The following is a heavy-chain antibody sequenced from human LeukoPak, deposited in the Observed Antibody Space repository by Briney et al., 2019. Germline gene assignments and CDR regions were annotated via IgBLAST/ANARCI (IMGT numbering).Heavy chain of an antibody. CDR3: ARGPPGRVYDITKRALFDP. D-gene: IGHD3-22*01. CDR2: IIPIFGTA. J-gene: IGHJ5*02. V-gene: IGHV1-69*05. Sequence: GASVKVSCKASGGTFSSYAISWVRQAPGQGLEWMGGIIPIFGTANYAQKFQGRVTMTMDTSTSTVYMELSSLRSEDTAMYYCARGPPGRVYDITKRALFDPWGQGTPVTVSS. CDR1: GGTFSSYA.